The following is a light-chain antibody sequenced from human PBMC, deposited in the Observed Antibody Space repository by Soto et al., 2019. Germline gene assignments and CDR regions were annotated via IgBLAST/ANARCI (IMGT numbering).Light chain of an antibody. CDR3: QQAKSLPLT. Sequence: DIQMTQSPSSLSASVGDRVTITCRASQAISTYLAWYQQKPGRAPKVLIRATSTLQSGVPSRFSGRGSGTDFTLSISNLQPEDSATYYCQQAKSLPLTFGGGTKVEIK. CDR1: QAISTY. V-gene: IGKV1-12*01. CDR2: ATS. J-gene: IGKJ4*01.